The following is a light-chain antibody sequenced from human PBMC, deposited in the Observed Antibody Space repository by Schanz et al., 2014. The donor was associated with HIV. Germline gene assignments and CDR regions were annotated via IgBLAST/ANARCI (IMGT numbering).Light chain of an antibody. CDR3: ATWDITLNGPV. Sequence: QSVLTQPPSASGTPGQRVTISCSGSSSNIGSNYVYWYQQLPGTAPKLLIYGNSNRPSGVPDRFSGSKSGTSASLTISGLQSDDEADYYCATWDITLNGPVFGGGTKLTVL. CDR2: GNS. J-gene: IGLJ2*01. V-gene: IGLV1-44*01. CDR1: SSNIGSNY.